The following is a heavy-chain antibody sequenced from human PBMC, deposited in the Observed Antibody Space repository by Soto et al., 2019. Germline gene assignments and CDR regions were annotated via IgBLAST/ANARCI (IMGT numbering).Heavy chain of an antibody. CDR3: ARDRNVFAVAGTNAFDI. D-gene: IGHD6-19*01. J-gene: IGHJ3*02. CDR1: GFTFSSYG. CDR2: IWYDGSNK. Sequence: GGSLRLSCASSGFTFSSYGMHWVRQAPGKGLEWVAVIWYDGSNKYYADSVKGRFTISRDNSKNTLYLQMNSLRAEDTAVYYCARDRNVFAVAGTNAFDIWGQGTMVTV. V-gene: IGHV3-33*01.